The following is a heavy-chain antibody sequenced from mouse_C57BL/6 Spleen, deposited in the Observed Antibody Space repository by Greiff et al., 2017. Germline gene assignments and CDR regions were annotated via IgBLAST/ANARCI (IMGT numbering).Heavy chain of an antibody. CDR3: ARRATGTEWFAY. J-gene: IGHJ3*01. CDR1: GYSFTGYY. V-gene: IGHV1-42*01. Sequence: VQLQQSGPELVKPGASVKISCKASGYSFTGYYMNWVKQSPEKSLEWIGEINPSTGGTTSNQKFKAKATLTVDKSSSTAYMQLKSLTSEDSAVYYCARRATGTEWFAYGGQGTLVTVSA. D-gene: IGHD4-1*02. CDR2: INPSTGGT.